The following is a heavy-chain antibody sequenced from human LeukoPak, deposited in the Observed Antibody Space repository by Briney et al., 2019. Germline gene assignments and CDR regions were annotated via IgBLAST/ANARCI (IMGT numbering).Heavy chain of an antibody. D-gene: IGHD2-21*01. CDR1: GYSISSGYY. Sequence: SETLSLTCTVSGYSISSGYYWGWIRQPPGKGLEWIGSIYHSGSTYYNPSLKSRVTISVDTSKNQFSLKLSSVTAADTAVYYCARNVFPFFRGAFDIWGQGTMVTVSS. CDR3: ARNVFPFFRGAFDI. V-gene: IGHV4-38-2*02. CDR2: IYHSGST. J-gene: IGHJ3*02.